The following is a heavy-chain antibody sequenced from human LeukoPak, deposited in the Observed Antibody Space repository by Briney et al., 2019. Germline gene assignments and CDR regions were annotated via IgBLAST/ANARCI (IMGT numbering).Heavy chain of an antibody. D-gene: IGHD6-19*01. J-gene: IGHJ3*02. Sequence: ASETLSLTCAVSGGSISGSTYYWGWIRQSPGKGLEWIGSIYYIGTTYYNPSLKSRVTISVDTSKNQFSLRLSSVTAADTAVYYCAKRLPWSSGGLDAFDIWGQGTMVTVSS. V-gene: IGHV4-39*01. CDR3: AKRLPWSSGGLDAFDI. CDR1: GGSISGSTYY. CDR2: IYYIGTT.